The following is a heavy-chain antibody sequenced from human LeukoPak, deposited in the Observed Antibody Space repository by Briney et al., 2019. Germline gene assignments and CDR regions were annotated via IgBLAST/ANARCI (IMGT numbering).Heavy chain of an antibody. CDR1: GYTFISYD. V-gene: IGHV1-46*01. D-gene: IGHD2-21*02. Sequence: GGSLKVSCKASGYTFISYDMHWVRQAPGQGLEWMGIIIASGDSTSYAQKFQGRVTMTRDTSTSTVYMELSSLRSEDTAVYYCASVLYCGADCYSGRYFFDYWGQGTLVTVS. J-gene: IGHJ4*02. CDR3: ASVLYCGADCYSGRYFFDY. CDR2: IIASGDST.